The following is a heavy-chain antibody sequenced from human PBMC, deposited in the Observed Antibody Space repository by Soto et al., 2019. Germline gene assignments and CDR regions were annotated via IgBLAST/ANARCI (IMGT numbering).Heavy chain of an antibody. Sequence: ASVKVSCKASGYIFTCHAIYWVRQAPGQRLEWMGWMNPSTGNTGYAQKFQGRVTMTRNTSISTAYMELSSLRSEDTAVYYCAILGGGGYCTNGVCFPFDYWGQGTLVTVSS. J-gene: IGHJ4*02. V-gene: IGHV1-8*01. D-gene: IGHD2-8*01. CDR1: GYIFTCHA. CDR3: AILGGGGYCTNGVCFPFDY. CDR2: MNPSTGNT.